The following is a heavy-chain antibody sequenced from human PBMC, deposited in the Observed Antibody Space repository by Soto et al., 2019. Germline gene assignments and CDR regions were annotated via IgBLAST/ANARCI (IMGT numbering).Heavy chain of an antibody. CDR3: ARHMGSFSPFDY. J-gene: IGHJ4*02. Sequence: SETLSLTCTVSGGSISSSSYYWGWIRQPPGKGLEWIGSIYYSGSTYYNPSLKSRVTISVDTSKNQFSLKLSSVTAADTAVYYCARHMGSFSPFDYWGQGTLVTVSS. D-gene: IGHD1-26*01. CDR2: IYYSGST. CDR1: GGSISSSSYY. V-gene: IGHV4-39*01.